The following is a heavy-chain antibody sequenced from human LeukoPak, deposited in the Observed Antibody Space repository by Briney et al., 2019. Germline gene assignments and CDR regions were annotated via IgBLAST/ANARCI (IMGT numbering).Heavy chain of an antibody. D-gene: IGHD3-10*01. J-gene: IGHJ4*02. CDR2: IYYSGST. CDR1: GGSISSYY. Sequence: PSETLSLTCTVSGGSISSYYWSWIRQPPGKGLEWIGYIYYSGSTNYNPSLKSRVTISVDTSKNQFSLKLSSVTAEDTAVYYCARSLRITMVRGVLFDYWGQGTLVTVSS. V-gene: IGHV4-59*01. CDR3: ARSLRITMVRGVLFDY.